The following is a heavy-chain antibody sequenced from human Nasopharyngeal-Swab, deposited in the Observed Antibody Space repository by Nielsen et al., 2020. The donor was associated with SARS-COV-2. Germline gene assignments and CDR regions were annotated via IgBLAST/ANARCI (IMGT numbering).Heavy chain of an antibody. V-gene: IGHV3-53*01. CDR3: ARDPRVLWSGYVHYYGMDV. CDR1: GFVVGTSY. CDR2: INSDGKT. J-gene: IGHJ6*02. Sequence: GESLKISCAASGFVVGTSYMSWVRQAPARGLEWVSMINSDGKTQYGDSVKGRFTITRDIPKNTLYLQMNSLRAEDTGVYYCARDPRVLWSGYVHYYGMDVWGQGTTVIVSS. D-gene: IGHD3-3*01.